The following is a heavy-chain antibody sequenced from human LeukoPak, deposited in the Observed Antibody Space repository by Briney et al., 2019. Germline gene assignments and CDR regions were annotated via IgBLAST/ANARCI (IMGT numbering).Heavy chain of an antibody. V-gene: IGHV3-74*01. CDR2: ISDDGSSTTST. J-gene: IGHJ4*02. CDR1: GFTFSGYW. Sequence: PGGSLRLSCAASGFTFSGYWMHWVRQVAGKGLVWVSRISDDGSSTTSTIYADSVKGRFTISRDNAKNLLYLEMNSLRVEDSAIYYCAKDPGHCTSMFCYANYWGQGTLVTVSS. CDR3: AKDPGHCTSMFCYANY. D-gene: IGHD2-2*01.